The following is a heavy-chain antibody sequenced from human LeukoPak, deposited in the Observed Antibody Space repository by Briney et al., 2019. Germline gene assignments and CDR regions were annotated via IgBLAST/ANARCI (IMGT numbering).Heavy chain of an antibody. Sequence: GGSLRLSCAASGFTFSSYSTNWVRQAPGKGPEWISSISSSSSYIYYADSVKGRFTISRDSAKNSLYLQMNSLRAEDTAVYYCARTYSSPDWYFDLWGRGTLVTVSS. CDR3: ARTYSSPDWYFDL. CDR1: GFTFSSYS. J-gene: IGHJ2*01. CDR2: ISSSSSYI. V-gene: IGHV3-21*01. D-gene: IGHD6-13*01.